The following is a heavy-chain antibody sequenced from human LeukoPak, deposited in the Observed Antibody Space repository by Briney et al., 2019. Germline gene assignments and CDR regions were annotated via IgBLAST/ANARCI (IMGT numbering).Heavy chain of an antibody. Sequence: GGSLRLSCAASGFTFSSYSMNWVRQAPGKGLEWVSSISSSSSYIYYADSVEGRFTISRDNAKNSLYLQMNSLRAEDTAVYYCARKGGSSSWYEGAFDIWGQGTMVTVSS. CDR2: ISSSSSYI. CDR3: ARKGGSSSWYEGAFDI. J-gene: IGHJ3*02. V-gene: IGHV3-21*01. D-gene: IGHD6-13*01. CDR1: GFTFSSYS.